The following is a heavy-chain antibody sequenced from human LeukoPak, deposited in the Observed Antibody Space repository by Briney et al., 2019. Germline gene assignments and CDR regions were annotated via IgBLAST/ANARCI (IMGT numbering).Heavy chain of an antibody. CDR3: AKGASTVTTIYLFDY. V-gene: IGHV3-23*01. CDR1: GFSFSSYA. J-gene: IGHJ4*02. D-gene: IGHD4-17*01. Sequence: GGSLRLSCAASGFSFSSYAMNWVRQAPGKGLEWVSGISGSGGTTYYADSVKGRFTISRDNSKNTLSLPMNSLRAEDTAVYYCAKGASTVTTIYLFDYWGQRTLVTVSS. CDR2: ISGSGGTT.